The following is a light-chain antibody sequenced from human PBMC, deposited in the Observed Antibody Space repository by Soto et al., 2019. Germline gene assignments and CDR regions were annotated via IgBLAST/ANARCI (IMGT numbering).Light chain of an antibody. CDR2: AAS. J-gene: IGKJ1*01. V-gene: IGKV1-39*01. CDR3: QQRSNWPPT. CDR1: QRFSNY. Sequence: DIQMTQSPSSLSASVGDRVTITCRTSQRFSNYLNWYQQKPGKAPNLLIYAASSLQSGVPSRFSGSGSGTDFTLTISSLEPEDFAVYYCQQRSNWPPTFGQGTKVDI.